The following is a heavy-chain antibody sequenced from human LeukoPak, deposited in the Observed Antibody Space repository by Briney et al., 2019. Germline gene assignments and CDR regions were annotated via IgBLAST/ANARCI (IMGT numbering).Heavy chain of an antibody. CDR3: SYGDYARGYAFDV. J-gene: IGHJ3*01. CDR2: INSDGSST. Sequence: GGSLRLSCAASGFTFSSYWMHWVRQAPGKGLVWVSRINSDGSSTSYADSVKGRFTISRDNAKNTLYLQMNSLRAEDTAVYYCSYGDYARGYAFDVWGQGTMVTVSS. CDR1: GFTFSSYW. D-gene: IGHD4-17*01. V-gene: IGHV3-74*01.